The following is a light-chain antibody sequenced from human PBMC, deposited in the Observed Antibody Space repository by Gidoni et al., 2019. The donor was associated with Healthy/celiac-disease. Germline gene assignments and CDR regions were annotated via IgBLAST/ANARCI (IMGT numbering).Light chain of an antibody. V-gene: IGKV3-15*01. CDR3: QQYNNWRT. J-gene: IGKJ1*01. CDR2: GAS. Sequence: ELVMTQSPATLSVSPGESATLSCRASQSVSSNLAWYQQKPGQAPRLLIYGASTRATGIPARFSGSGSGTEFTLTISSLQSEDFAVYYCQQYNNWRTFGQGTKVEIK. CDR1: QSVSSN.